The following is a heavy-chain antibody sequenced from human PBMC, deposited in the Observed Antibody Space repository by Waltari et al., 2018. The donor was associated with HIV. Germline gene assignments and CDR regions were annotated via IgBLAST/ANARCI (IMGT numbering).Heavy chain of an antibody. J-gene: IGHJ5*01. Sequence: QVQLVQSGAEVKKPGSSVKVSCKASGGDFVSHTFNWVRQAPGQGLEWMGRAIPMFGTANYARKFQGRVTITADKSTTTAYMELNGLRIDDTAVYYCASARETMGVDFDSWGQGTLVTVS. D-gene: IGHD3-10*01. V-gene: IGHV1-69*08. CDR1: GGDFVSHT. CDR2: AIPMFGTA. CDR3: ASARETMGVDFDS.